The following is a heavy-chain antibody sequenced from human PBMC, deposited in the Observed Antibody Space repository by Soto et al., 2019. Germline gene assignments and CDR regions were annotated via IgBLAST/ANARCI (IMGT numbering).Heavy chain of an antibody. CDR3: ARKAWVRFDY. J-gene: IGHJ4*02. V-gene: IGHV4-4*02. CDR2: VFHTGDT. Sequence: TLSLTCAVSGDSISSSVWWTWVRQPPGKGLEWIGEVFHTGDTYFNPSLRSRVAVSVDKSTNEFSLKVTSVTAADTAIYYCARKAWVRFDYWGQGALVTVSS. D-gene: IGHD7-27*01. CDR1: GDSISSSVW.